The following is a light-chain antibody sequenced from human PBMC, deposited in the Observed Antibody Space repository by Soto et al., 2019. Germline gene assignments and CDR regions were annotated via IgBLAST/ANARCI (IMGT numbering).Light chain of an antibody. CDR3: QQYGSSTWS. CDR1: QTIRSNY. J-gene: IGKJ1*01. V-gene: IGKV3-20*01. CDR2: GAS. Sequence: TLSLSPGERATLSCRASQTIRSNYLAWYQQRPGQAPRLLIYGASSRATDIPDRFSGSASGTDFTLTILRLEPEDFAVYFCQQYGSSTWSFGQGTKVDIK.